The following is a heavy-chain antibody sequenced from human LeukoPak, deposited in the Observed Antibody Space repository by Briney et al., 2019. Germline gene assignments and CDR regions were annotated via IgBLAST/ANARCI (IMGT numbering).Heavy chain of an antibody. Sequence: SGPTLVKPTETLTLTCTVSGFSLTTSGVGVAWIRQPPGKALEWLGLLYWDGDSRYSLSLKDRLTITKDTSKNQVVLRLINLDPVDTATYFCAHSLGRRKDYYYMDVWGKGTTVTVSS. D-gene: IGHD7-27*01. CDR3: AHSLGRRKDYYYMDV. V-gene: IGHV2-5*02. J-gene: IGHJ6*03. CDR2: LYWDGDS. CDR1: GFSLTTSGVG.